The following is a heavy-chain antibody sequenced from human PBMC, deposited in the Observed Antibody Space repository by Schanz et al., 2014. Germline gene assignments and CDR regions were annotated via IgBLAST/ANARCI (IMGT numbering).Heavy chain of an antibody. J-gene: IGHJ6*02. D-gene: IGHD1-20*01. Sequence: VQLVESGGGVVQPGRSLRLSCAASGFTFASYAMSWVRQAPGKGLEWVSGISGSGETTYYADSVKGRFTISRDNSKNALYLQMNSLRAEDTAVYYCARRITGTHHNPYYHGMDVWGQGTTVTVSS. CDR1: GFTFASYA. CDR3: ARRITGTHHNPYYHGMDV. CDR2: ISGSGETT. V-gene: IGHV3-23*04.